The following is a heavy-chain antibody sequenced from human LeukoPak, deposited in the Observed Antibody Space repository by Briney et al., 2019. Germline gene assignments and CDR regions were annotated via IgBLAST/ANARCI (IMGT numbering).Heavy chain of an antibody. CDR3: ASGGYCGGDCYPGYFDY. J-gene: IGHJ4*02. CDR1: GGSFSGYY. CDR2: ICYSGST. V-gene: IGHV4-59*08. Sequence: SEILSLTCAVYGGSFSGYYWSWIRQPPGKGLEWIGYICYSGSTNYNPSLKSRVTISVDTSKNQFSLKLSSVTAADTAVYYCASGGYCGGDCYPGYFDYWGQGTLVTVSS. D-gene: IGHD2-21*02.